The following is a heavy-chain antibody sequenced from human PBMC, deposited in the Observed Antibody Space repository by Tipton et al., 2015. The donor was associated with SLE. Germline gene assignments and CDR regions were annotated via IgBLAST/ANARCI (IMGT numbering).Heavy chain of an antibody. CDR2: INHSGST. CDR1: GGSISSHY. CDR3: ARGPTPGYFDY. Sequence: LRLSCTVSGGSISSHYWSWIRQPPGKGLEWIGEINHSGSTNYNPSLKSRVTISVDTSKNQFSLKLSSVTAADTAVYYCARGPTPGYFDYWGQGTLVTVSS. J-gene: IGHJ4*02. V-gene: IGHV4-34*01.